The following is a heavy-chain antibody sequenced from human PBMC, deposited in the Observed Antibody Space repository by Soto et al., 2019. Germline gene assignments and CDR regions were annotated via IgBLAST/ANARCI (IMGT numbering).Heavy chain of an antibody. CDR1: GFNFSSFG. Sequence: HPXGSLRLSCAAAGFNFSSFGMHWVRQAPGKGLEWVALMSYDGSSKYYQDSLKGRFTISRDKSKNTLYLQMSSLRVEDTAVYYCAKDRGWSSADLEYWGQGTLVTVS. V-gene: IGHV3-30*18. CDR3: AKDRGWSSADLEY. J-gene: IGHJ4*02. D-gene: IGHD6-19*01. CDR2: MSYDGSSK.